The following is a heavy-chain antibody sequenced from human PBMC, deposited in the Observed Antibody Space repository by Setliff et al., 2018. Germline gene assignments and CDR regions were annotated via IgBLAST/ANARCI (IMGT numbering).Heavy chain of an antibody. CDR3: VRDLHWGFDY. V-gene: IGHV3-48*01. CDR1: GFTFSGYS. CDR2: IGGRGIST. J-gene: IGHJ4*02. Sequence: GGSLRLSCEASGFTFSGYSMTWVRQAPGKGLEWVSGIGGRGISTYYADSVKGRFTISRDNVKNSLFLQMNSLRAEDTAVYYCVRDLHWGFDYWGLGTLVTVSS. D-gene: IGHD7-27*01.